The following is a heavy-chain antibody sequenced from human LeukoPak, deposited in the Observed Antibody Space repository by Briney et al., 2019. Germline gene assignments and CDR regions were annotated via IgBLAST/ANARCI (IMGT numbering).Heavy chain of an antibody. V-gene: IGHV1-2*02. J-gene: IGHJ5*02. Sequence: ASAKVSCKASGYSFSDYYIHWLRQAPGQGLEWMGWINPDSGGTNYAQKFQGRVTMTRDTSITTVYMELSRLRSDDTAVFYCTREARAGNWFDPWGQGTPVTVSA. CDR2: INPDSGGT. D-gene: IGHD5-12*01. CDR1: GYSFSDYY. CDR3: TREARAGNWFDP.